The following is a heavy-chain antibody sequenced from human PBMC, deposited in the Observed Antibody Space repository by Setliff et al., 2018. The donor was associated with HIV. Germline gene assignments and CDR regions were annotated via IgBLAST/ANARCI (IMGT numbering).Heavy chain of an antibody. V-gene: IGHV5-51*01. J-gene: IGHJ6*03. CDR1: GYSFTNYW. CDR3: VRATTMLYMDV. Sequence: GESLKISCKGSGYSFTNYWIGWVRQMPGKGLEWMGIIYPGDSDIQYSPSLQGQVTISADKSTSTAFLQWSSLKASDTAMYYCVRATTMLYMDVWGKGTTVTVSS. D-gene: IGHD4-17*01. CDR2: IYPGDSDI.